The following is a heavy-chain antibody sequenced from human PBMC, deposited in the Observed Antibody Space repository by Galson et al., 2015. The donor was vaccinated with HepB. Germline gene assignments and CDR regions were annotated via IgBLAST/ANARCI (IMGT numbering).Heavy chain of an antibody. Sequence: SLRLSCAASGFTFSNAWMSWVRQAPGKGLEWVGRIKSKTDGGTTDYAAPVKGRFTISRDDSKNTLYLQMNSLKTEDTAVYYCTTDTYYYDSSGYYYGYGYWGQGTLVTVSS. CDR1: GFTFSNAW. CDR3: TTDTYYYDSSGYYYGYGY. D-gene: IGHD3-22*01. V-gene: IGHV3-15*01. J-gene: IGHJ4*02. CDR2: IKSKTDGGTT.